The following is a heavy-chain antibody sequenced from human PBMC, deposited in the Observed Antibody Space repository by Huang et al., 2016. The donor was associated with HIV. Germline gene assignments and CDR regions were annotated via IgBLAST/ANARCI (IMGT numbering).Heavy chain of an antibody. D-gene: IGHD6-19*01. V-gene: IGHV3-7*04. CDR2: RKEDRSEK. Sequence: EVQLVESGGGLVRPGDSLRLSCAASGFTFSDFWMTWVRQATGKGQEWVGKRKEDRSEKHYAVCVKGRINISRDNARSSWYLQMNSLRVDDTATYDCARVGGHRSGWYFVSGLINYWGQGAQVTVS. J-gene: IGHJ4*02. CDR3: ARVGGHRSGWYFVSGLINY. CDR1: GFTFSDFW.